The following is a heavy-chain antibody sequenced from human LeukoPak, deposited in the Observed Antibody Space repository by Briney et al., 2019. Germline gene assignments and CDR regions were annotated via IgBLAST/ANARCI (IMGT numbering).Heavy chain of an antibody. D-gene: IGHD2-2*01. J-gene: IGHJ5*02. Sequence: PGGSLRLSCAASGFTFSSYAMSWVRQAPGKGLEWVSAISGSGGSTYYADSVKGRFTISRDNSKNTLYLQMNSLRAEDTAVYYCAKGRCSSTSCANWFDPWGQGTLVTVSP. CDR2: ISGSGGST. CDR1: GFTFSSYA. V-gene: IGHV3-23*01. CDR3: AKGRCSSTSCANWFDP.